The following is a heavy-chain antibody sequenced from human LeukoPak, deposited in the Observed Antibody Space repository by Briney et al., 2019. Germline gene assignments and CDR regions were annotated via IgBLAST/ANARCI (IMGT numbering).Heavy chain of an antibody. CDR3: AREYYYGSSGYSLDY. V-gene: IGHV3-33*01. D-gene: IGHD3-22*01. CDR2: IWYDGSNK. J-gene: IGHJ4*02. Sequence: GGSLRLSCAASGFTFSSYGMHWVRQAPGKGLEWVAVIWYDGSNKYYADSVKGRFTISRDNSKNTLYLQMNSLRAEDTAVYYCAREYYYGSSGYSLDYWGQGTLVTVSS. CDR1: GFTFSSYG.